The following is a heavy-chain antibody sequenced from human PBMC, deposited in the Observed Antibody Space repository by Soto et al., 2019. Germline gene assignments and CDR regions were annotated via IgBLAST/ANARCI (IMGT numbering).Heavy chain of an antibody. V-gene: IGHV4-4*07. CDR2: IYATGTT. J-gene: IGHJ5*02. Sequence: KPSETLSLTCTDSGASIGGFYWSWIRKSAGKGLEWIGRIYATGTTDYNPSLKGRVMMSVDTSKKQFSLQCRSVPAADAAVYYCVRDGTKTLRDWFDPRGQGISVTVSS. CDR3: VRDGTKTLRDWFDP. D-gene: IGHD1-1*01. CDR1: GASIGGFY.